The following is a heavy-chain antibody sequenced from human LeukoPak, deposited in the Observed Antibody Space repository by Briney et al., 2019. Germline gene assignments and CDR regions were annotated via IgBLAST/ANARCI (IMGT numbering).Heavy chain of an antibody. V-gene: IGHV3-48*04. CDR2: VSISSGTI. Sequence: PGGSLRLSCAASGFTFTGHNMNWVRQAPGKGLEWISFVSISSGTIYYADSVKGRFSISRDNAKSSLDLQMNSLRAEDTAVYYCARAMSTFGGVRNYFDSWGQGTLATVSS. CDR3: ARAMSTFGGVRNYFDS. CDR1: GFTFTGHN. J-gene: IGHJ4*02. D-gene: IGHD3-16*01.